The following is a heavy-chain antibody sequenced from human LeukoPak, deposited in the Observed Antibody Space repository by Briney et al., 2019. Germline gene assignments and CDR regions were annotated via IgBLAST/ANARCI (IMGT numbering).Heavy chain of an antibody. D-gene: IGHD4-23*01. J-gene: IGHJ6*02. V-gene: IGHV4-59*01. CDR1: GGSISSYY. CDR2: IYYSGST. Sequence: SETLSLTCTVSGGSISSYYWSWIRQPPGKGLEWIGYIYYSGSTNYNPSLKSRVTISEDTSKNQFSLKLSSVSAADTAVYYCAGTVVGYPAYYYYGMDVWGQGTTVTVSS. CDR3: AGTVVGYPAYYYYGMDV.